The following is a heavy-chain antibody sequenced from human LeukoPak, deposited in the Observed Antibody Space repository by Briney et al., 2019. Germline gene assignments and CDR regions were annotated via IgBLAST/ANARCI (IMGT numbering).Heavy chain of an antibody. CDR3: ARGGYYDSSGYSNWFDP. D-gene: IGHD3-22*01. V-gene: IGHV4-38-2*02. Sequence: SETLSLTCTVSGYSISSGYYWGWIRQPPGEGLDWIGSIYHSGSTYSNPSLKSRVTISLDMSKNQFSLKMSSVTAADTAVYYCARGGYYDSSGYSNWFDPWGQGTLVTVSS. CDR2: IYHSGST. J-gene: IGHJ5*02. CDR1: GYSISSGYY.